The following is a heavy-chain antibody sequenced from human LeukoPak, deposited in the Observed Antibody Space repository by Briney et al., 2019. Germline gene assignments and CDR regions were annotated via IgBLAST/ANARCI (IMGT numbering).Heavy chain of an antibody. Sequence: GGSLRLSCAASGFTFSTYNMSWVRQAPGKGLEWVSVIYSGGSTYYADSVKGRFTISRDNSKNTLYLQMNSLRAEDTAVYYCARDRAAAGLDYWGQGTLVTVSS. CDR3: ARDRAAAGLDY. D-gene: IGHD6-13*01. J-gene: IGHJ4*02. V-gene: IGHV3-53*01. CDR2: IYSGGST. CDR1: GFTFSTYN.